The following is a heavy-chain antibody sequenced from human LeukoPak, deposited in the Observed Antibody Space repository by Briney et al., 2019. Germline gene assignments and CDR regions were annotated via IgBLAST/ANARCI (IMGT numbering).Heavy chain of an antibody. V-gene: IGHV4-38-2*02. CDR3: AREDTTGLTDF. CDR1: GYSIRSGYY. CDR2: IYPSGST. Sequence: SETLSLTCTVSGYSIRSGYYWGWVRQPPGKGLEWIGSIYPSGSTYYNPSLKGRVPISAEISKNQFLLKLTSVTAPDPAVSYCAREDTTGLTDFWGQGTLVTVSS. J-gene: IGHJ4*02. D-gene: IGHD4/OR15-4a*01.